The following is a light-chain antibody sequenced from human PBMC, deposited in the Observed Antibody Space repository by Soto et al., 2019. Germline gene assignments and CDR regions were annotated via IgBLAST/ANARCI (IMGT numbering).Light chain of an antibody. Sequence: IVLTQSPDTLSLSPGERVTLSCRASQSVRNNYLAWYQQKPGLAPRLLIYETYRRATGIPDRFSGSGSGIDFTLTISRLEPEDFAVYLCQQYGGSSRTFGLGTKVEIK. CDR2: ETY. J-gene: IGKJ1*01. CDR3: QQYGGSSRT. CDR1: QSVRNNY. V-gene: IGKV3-20*01.